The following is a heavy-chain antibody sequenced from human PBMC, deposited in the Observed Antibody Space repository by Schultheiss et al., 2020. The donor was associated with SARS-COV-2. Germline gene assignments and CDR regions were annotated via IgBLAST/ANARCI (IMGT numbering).Heavy chain of an antibody. V-gene: IGHV3-30*02. CDR2: IWYDGSQK. D-gene: IGHD1-26*01. Sequence: GESLKISCAASGFTFSTYAMSWVRQAPGKGPEWVAVIWYDGSQKYYADSVKGRFTISRDNSKNTLYLQMNSLRAEDTAVYYCAKSGGGSYSDFDYWGQGTLVTVSS. J-gene: IGHJ4*02. CDR1: GFTFSTYA. CDR3: AKSGGGSYSDFDY.